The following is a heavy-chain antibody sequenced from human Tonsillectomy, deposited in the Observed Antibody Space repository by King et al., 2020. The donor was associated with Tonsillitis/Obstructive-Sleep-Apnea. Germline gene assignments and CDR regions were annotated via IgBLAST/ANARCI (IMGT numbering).Heavy chain of an antibody. CDR3: ARALATYYDFWSGYRGEANWFDP. V-gene: IGHV4-59*01. J-gene: IGHJ5*02. CDR2: IYYSGST. Sequence: VPLQESGPGLVKPSETLSLTCTVSGGSISSYYWSWIRQPPGKGLEWIGYIYYSGSTNYNPSLKSRVTISVDTSKNQFSLKLSSVTAADTAVYYCARALATYYDFWSGYRGEANWFDPWGQGTLVTVSS. CDR1: GGSISSYY. D-gene: IGHD3-3*01.